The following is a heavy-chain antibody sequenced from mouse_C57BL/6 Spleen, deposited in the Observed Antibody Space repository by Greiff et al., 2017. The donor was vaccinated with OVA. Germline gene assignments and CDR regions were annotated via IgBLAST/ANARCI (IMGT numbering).Heavy chain of an antibody. D-gene: IGHD1-1*01. J-gene: IGHJ1*03. CDR2: IDPSDSYT. CDR1: GYTFTSYW. Sequence: QVQLQQPGAELEMPGASVKLSCKASGYTFTSYWMHWVKQRPGQGLEWIGEIDPSDSYTNYNQKFKGKSTLTVDKSSSTAYMQLSSLTSEDSAVYYCARSGTTVVAGSHWYFDVWGTGTTVTVSS. CDR3: ARSGTTVVAGSHWYFDV. V-gene: IGHV1-69*01.